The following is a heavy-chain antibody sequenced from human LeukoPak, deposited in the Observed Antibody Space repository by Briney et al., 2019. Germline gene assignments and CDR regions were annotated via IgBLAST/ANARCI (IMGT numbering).Heavy chain of an antibody. CDR3: ARSCTTTSCRGYFDT. D-gene: IGHD2-2*01. CDR1: GFTFSSYW. Sequence: GGSLRLPCAASGFTFSSYWMHWVRQAPGKGLMWVSRINSDGSSSSYADSVKGRFTISRDNAKNTLYLQMDSLRAEDTAVYYCARSCTTTSCRGYFDTWGQGTLVTVSS. CDR2: INSDGSSS. J-gene: IGHJ4*02. V-gene: IGHV3-74*01.